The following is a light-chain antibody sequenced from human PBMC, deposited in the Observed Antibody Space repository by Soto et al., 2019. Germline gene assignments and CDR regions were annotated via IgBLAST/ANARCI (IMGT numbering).Light chain of an antibody. J-gene: IGKJ4*01. V-gene: IGKV3-15*01. CDR2: GAS. CDR1: QGIGST. Sequence: EMVMTQSPATLSVSPGERATLSCRASQGIGSTLAWYQQKPGQTPKLLIYGASTRATGVPARFSGGGSGTEFTLTINSLQSEDFAVYYCQRYNSWPLTFGGGTKVDIK. CDR3: QRYNSWPLT.